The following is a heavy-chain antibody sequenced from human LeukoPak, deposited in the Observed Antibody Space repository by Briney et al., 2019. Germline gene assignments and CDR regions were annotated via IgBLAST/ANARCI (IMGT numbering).Heavy chain of an antibody. J-gene: IGHJ4*02. Sequence: SGTLSLTCAVSGGSISSNYRWTWVRQPPGKGLEWIGEIYHSGSTNYNPSLKSRVTLSVDKSKNQFSLKLSSVTAADTALYYCARDPSGNGGGGEYYFDYWGQGTLATVSS. CDR3: ARDPSGNGGGGEYYFDY. CDR1: GGSISSNYR. V-gene: IGHV4-4*02. D-gene: IGHD1-26*01. CDR2: IYHSGST.